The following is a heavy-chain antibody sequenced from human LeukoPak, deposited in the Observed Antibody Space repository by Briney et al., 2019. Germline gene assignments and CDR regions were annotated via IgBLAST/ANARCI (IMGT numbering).Heavy chain of an antibody. V-gene: IGHV1-18*01. CDR1: DYTFTSYG. CDR2: ISAYNGNT. J-gene: IGHJ5*02. D-gene: IGHD4-23*01. CDR3: ARAVVFRNWFDP. Sequence: ASVKVSCKASDYTFTSYGISWVRQAPGQGLEWMGWISAYNGNTNYAQKLQGRVTMTTDTSTSTAYMELRSLRSDDTAVYYCARAVVFRNWFDPWGQGTLVTVSS.